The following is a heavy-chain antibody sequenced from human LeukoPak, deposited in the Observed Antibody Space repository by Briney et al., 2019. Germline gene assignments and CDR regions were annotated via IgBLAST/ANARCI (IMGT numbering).Heavy chain of an antibody. CDR2: ISYDGSNK. Sequence: PGRSLRLSCAASGFTFSSCAMHWVRQAPGKGLEWVAVISYDGSNKYYADSVKGRFTISRDNSKNTLYLQMNSLRAEDTAVYYCEKRGYSPYGMDVWGQGTTVTVSS. D-gene: IGHD5-18*01. CDR3: EKRGYSPYGMDV. J-gene: IGHJ6*02. V-gene: IGHV3-30-3*02. CDR1: GFTFSSCA.